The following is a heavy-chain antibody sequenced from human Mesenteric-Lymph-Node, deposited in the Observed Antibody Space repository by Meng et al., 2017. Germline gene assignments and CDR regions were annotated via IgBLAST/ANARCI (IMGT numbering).Heavy chain of an antibody. Sequence: GGSLRLSCKASGYTFTGYYMHWVRQAPGQGLEWMGRINPNSGGTNYAQKFQGRVTMTRDTSISTAYMELSRLRSDDTAVYYCAREALGVWFGDYWGQGTLVTVSS. CDR2: INPNSGGT. CDR1: GYTFTGYY. D-gene: IGHD3-10*01. CDR3: AREALGVWFGDY. J-gene: IGHJ4*02. V-gene: IGHV1-2*06.